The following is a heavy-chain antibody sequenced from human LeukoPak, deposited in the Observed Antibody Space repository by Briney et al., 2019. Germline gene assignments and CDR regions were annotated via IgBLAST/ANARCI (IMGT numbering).Heavy chain of an antibody. Sequence: GESLKLSCKGSGYSFTSYWIGWVRQMPGKGLEWMGIIYPGDSDTRYSPSFQGQVTISAGKSISIAYLQWSSLKASDTAMYYCARRVTGRGLYYFDYWGQRTLVTVSS. CDR2: IYPGDSDT. CDR3: ARRVTGRGLYYFDY. J-gene: IGHJ4*02. V-gene: IGHV5-51*01. D-gene: IGHD7-27*01. CDR1: GYSFTSYW.